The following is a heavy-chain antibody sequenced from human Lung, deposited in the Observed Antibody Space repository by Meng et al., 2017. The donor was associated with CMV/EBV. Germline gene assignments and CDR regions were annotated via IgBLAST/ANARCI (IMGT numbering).Heavy chain of an antibody. Sequence: SETMSLXCNLSGDSMANFYWTWIRQPPGKGLEWVGSVFHTGDTKYNSSLKGRLTLSVDTSRKQVSLRLVSLNTADTATYYCARGRSCVDGVCYDDHNYFGPWGQGTLDTVSS. V-gene: IGHV4-59*01. CDR3: ARGRSCVDGVCYDDHNYFGP. CDR1: GDSMANFY. D-gene: IGHD2-21*02. CDR2: VFHTGDT. J-gene: IGHJ5*02.